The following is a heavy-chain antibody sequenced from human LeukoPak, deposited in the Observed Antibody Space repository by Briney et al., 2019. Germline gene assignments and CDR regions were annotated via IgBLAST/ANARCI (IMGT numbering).Heavy chain of an antibody. D-gene: IGHD3-22*01. CDR1: GFTFSSYA. J-gene: IGHJ4*02. Sequence: PGGSLRLSCAVSGFTFSSYAMSWVRQAPGKGLEWVSDISGSGGSTYYADSVKGRFTISRDNSKNTLYLQMNSLRAEDTAVYYCAKGETMMDGGFDYWGQGTLVTVSS. CDR2: ISGSGGST. V-gene: IGHV3-23*01. CDR3: AKGETMMDGGFDY.